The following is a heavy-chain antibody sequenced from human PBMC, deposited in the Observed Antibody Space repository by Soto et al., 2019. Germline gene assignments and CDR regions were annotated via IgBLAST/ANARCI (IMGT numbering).Heavy chain of an antibody. V-gene: IGHV4-59*01. J-gene: IGHJ6*03. CDR1: GCSISSFH. CDR2: LYYTGIT. Sequence: SETLSLTCTVSGCSISSFHWSWIRQSPGKRLEYIAYLYYTGITNYNPSLKSRVTASADTSKNQFSLRLSSVTAADTATYYCARIRGGPPNYYHSYLAGWGQGTTVTVSS. CDR3: ARIRGGPPNYYHSYLAG. D-gene: IGHD3-10*01.